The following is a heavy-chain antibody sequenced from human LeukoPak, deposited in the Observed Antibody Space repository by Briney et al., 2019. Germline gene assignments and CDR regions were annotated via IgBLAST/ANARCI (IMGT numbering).Heavy chain of an antibody. Sequence: SETLSLTCAVYGGSFSGYYWSWIRQHPGKGLEWIGYIYYSGSTYYNPSLKSRVTISVDTSKNQFSLKLSSVTAADTAVYYCARGPGGEWGQGNLVTVSS. D-gene: IGHD3-10*01. V-gene: IGHV4-31*11. J-gene: IGHJ4*02. CDR2: IYYSGST. CDR3: ARGPGGE. CDR1: GGSFSGYY.